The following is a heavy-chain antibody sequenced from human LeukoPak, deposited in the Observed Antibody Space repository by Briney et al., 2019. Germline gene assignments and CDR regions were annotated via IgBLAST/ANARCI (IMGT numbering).Heavy chain of an antibody. Sequence: ASVKVSCKASGGTFSSYAISWVRQAPGKGLEGMGGIIPMFGTANSAQKFQGRVTITADESTSTAYMELSSLRSEDTAVYYCARLGPYYDSSGYGEYNWFGPWGQGTLVTVSS. CDR2: IIPMFGTA. CDR1: GGTFSSYA. V-gene: IGHV1-69*13. J-gene: IGHJ5*02. CDR3: ARLGPYYDSSGYGEYNWFGP. D-gene: IGHD3-22*01.